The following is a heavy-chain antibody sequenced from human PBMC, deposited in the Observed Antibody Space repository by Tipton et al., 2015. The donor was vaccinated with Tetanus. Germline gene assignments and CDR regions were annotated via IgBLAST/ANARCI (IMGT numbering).Heavy chain of an antibody. CDR3: VRDGGSSGWLAY. Sequence: SLRLSCTASGFPSTLSFSRYAMTWVRQAPGQGLEWVSLISGSGGTTYFADSVQGRFNISRDNAKNTLYLQMNSLRVEDTAVYYCVRDGGSSGWLAYWGQGTLVTVSS. D-gene: IGHD6-19*01. CDR1: GFPSTLSFSRYA. J-gene: IGHJ4*02. CDR2: ISGSGGTT. V-gene: IGHV3-23*01.